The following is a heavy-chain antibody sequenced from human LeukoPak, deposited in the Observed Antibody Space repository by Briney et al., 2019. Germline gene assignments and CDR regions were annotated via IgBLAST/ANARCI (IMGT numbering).Heavy chain of an antibody. CDR1: GGSISSGDYY. D-gene: IGHD3-10*01. V-gene: IGHV4-30-4*08. Sequence: SETLSLTCTVPGGSISSGDYYWSWIRQPPGKGLERVGYIYYSGSTYYNPSLKSRVTISVDTSKNQFSLKLSSVTAADTAVYYCARAPTTMVRYLPRAFDYWGQGTLVTVSS. CDR2: IYYSGST. J-gene: IGHJ4*02. CDR3: ARAPTTMVRYLPRAFDY.